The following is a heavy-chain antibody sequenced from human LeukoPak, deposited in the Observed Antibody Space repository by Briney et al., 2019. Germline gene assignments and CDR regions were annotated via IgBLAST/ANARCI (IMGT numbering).Heavy chain of an antibody. CDR3: AREEEDYYDSSGYYGD. CDR1: GGSISSYY. Sequence: SETLSLTCTVSGGSISSYYWSWLRQPAGKGLEWIGRIYTSGSTNYNPCLKSRVTMSVDTSKNQFSLKLSSVTAADTAVYYCAREEEDYYDSSGYYGDWGQGTLVTVSS. V-gene: IGHV4-4*07. J-gene: IGHJ4*02. D-gene: IGHD3-22*01. CDR2: IYTSGST.